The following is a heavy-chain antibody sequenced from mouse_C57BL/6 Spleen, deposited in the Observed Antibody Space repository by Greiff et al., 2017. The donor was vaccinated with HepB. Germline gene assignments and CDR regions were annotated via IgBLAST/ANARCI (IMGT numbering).Heavy chain of an antibody. CDR1: GFSLTSYG. CDR2: IWSDGST. V-gene: IGHV2-6-1*01. J-gene: IGHJ4*01. D-gene: IGHD4-1*01. CDR3: ARHGIANWDNYAMDY. Sequence: VKLVESGPGLVAPSQSLSITCTVSGFSLTSYGVHWVRQPPGKGLEWLVVIWSDGSTTYNSALKSRLSISKDNSKSQVFLKMNSLQTDDTAMYYCARHGIANWDNYAMDYWGQGTSVAVSS.